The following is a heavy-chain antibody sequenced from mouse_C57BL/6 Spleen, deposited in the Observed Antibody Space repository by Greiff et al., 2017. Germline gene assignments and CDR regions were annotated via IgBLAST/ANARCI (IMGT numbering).Heavy chain of an antibody. CDR1: GFTFSSYA. J-gene: IGHJ2*01. D-gene: IGHD3-2*02. Sequence: EVKLMESGGGLVKPGGSLKLSCAASGFTFSSYAMSWVRQTPEKRLEWVATISDGGSYTYYPDNVKGRFTISRDNAKNNLYLQMSHLKSEDTAMYYCARDSSGLYFDYWGQGTTLTVSS. V-gene: IGHV5-4*01. CDR2: ISDGGSYT. CDR3: ARDSSGLYFDY.